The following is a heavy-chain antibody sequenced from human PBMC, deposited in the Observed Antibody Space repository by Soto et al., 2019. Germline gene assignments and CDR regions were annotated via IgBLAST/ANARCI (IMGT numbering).Heavy chain of an antibody. CDR2: IYSGGST. D-gene: IGHD3-16*01. Sequence: PGGSLRLSCAASGFTVSTKYMNWVRQAPGKGLEWVSVIYSGGSTFYADSVRGRFTISRDNSKNTVNLQMNSLRAEDTAVYYCARDPWAADYWGQGTLVTVSS. CDR3: ARDPWAADY. J-gene: IGHJ4*02. V-gene: IGHV3-66*01. CDR1: GFTVSTKY.